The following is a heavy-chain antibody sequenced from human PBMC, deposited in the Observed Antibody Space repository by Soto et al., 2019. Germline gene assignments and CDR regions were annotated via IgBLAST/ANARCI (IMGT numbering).Heavy chain of an antibody. CDR2: IYSSGST. CDR1: GGSVSSGSYY. Sequence: QVQLQESGPGLVKPSETLSLTCTVSGGSVSSGSYYWSWIRQPPGKGLEWIGYIYSSGSTSYNPSLKSRVTISVHTSKNQFSLKLSSVTAADTAVYYCARDGDGYNYWGQGTLVTVSS. J-gene: IGHJ4*02. CDR3: ARDGDGYNY. V-gene: IGHV4-61*01. D-gene: IGHD5-12*01.